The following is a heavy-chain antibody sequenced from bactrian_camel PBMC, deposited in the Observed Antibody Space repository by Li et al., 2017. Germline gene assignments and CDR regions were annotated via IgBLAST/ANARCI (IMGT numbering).Heavy chain of an antibody. CDR2: LWIGGATT. V-gene: IGHV3S1*01. Sequence: HVQLVESGGGSVQLGGSLRLSCAAGRYTYKRNCMGWFRQRPGKDREGLAVLWIGGATTTYADSVKGRFTISRDSAKNTVYLQMNNPQPEDTAIYYCALAARNEGCWSGLHTVDFPHWGQGTQVTVS. CDR1: RYTYKRNC. CDR3: ALAARNEGCWSGLHTVDFPH. J-gene: IGHJ4*01. D-gene: IGHD3*01.